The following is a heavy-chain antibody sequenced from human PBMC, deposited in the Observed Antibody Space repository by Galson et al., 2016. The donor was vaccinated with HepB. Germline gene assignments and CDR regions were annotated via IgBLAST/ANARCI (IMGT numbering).Heavy chain of an antibody. J-gene: IGHJ5*02. CDR3: AKDLGDYVSGSYRYNWFDP. D-gene: IGHD3-16*02. V-gene: IGHV3-23*01. Sequence: SLRLSCAASGFTFSSYAMSWVRQAPGKGLEWVSAISGSGGSTYYADSVKGRFTISRDNSKTTLYLQMNSLRAEDTAVYYCAKDLGDYVSGSYRYNWFDPWGQGTLVTVSS. CDR2: ISGSGGST. CDR1: GFTFSSYA.